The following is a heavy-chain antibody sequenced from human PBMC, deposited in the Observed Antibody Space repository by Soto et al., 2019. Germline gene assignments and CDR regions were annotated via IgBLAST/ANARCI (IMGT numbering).Heavy chain of an antibody. CDR3: ARIGYCSSKSCSYSGWFDP. J-gene: IGHJ5*02. CDR1: GYSFTSYW. Sequence: GESLKISCKGSGYSFTSYWIGWVRQMPGKGLEWMGIIYPGDSDTRYSPSFQGQVTISADKSISTAYLQWSSLKASDTAMYYCARIGYCSSKSCSYSGWFDPWGQGTLVTVSS. V-gene: IGHV5-51*01. D-gene: IGHD2-2*01. CDR2: IYPGDSDT.